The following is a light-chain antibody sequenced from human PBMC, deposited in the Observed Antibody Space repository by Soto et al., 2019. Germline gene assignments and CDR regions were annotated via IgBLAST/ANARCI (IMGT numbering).Light chain of an antibody. V-gene: IGKV3-11*01. J-gene: IGKJ5*01. CDR2: GAS. Sequence: EVVLTQSPDTLSLSPGEGASLSCRVSQSVHTFLAWYQQKPGQPPRLLIYGASTRAPGVPARFSGRGSGTDFTLTITSLEPEDFAVYYCHQRSNWPPDTFGQGTRLEI. CDR1: QSVHTF. CDR3: HQRSNWPPDT.